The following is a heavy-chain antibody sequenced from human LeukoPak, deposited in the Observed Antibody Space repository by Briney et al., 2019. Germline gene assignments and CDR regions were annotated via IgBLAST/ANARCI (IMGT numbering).Heavy chain of an antibody. CDR1: GFTFSSYW. J-gene: IGHJ4*02. CDR3: ARSMIVVVITPFDY. D-gene: IGHD3-22*01. V-gene: IGHV3-7*01. Sequence: GGSLRLSCAASGFTFSSYWMSWVRQAPGKGLEWVANIKQDGSEKYYVDSVKGRFTISRDNAKNSLHLQMNSLRAEDTAVYYCARSMIVVVITPFDYWGQGTLVTVSS. CDR2: IKQDGSEK.